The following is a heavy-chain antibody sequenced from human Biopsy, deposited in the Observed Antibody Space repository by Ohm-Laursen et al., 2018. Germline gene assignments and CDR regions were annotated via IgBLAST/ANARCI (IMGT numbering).Heavy chain of an antibody. D-gene: IGHD3-9*01. Sequence: ASVKVSCKASGYTFAGYYLHWVRQAPGHGLEWMGWINPNSGNANYAQSFQGRLTVTRDTSISTAYMELTSLTFDDTAIYYCARVPAYPSIDGYYGLDLWGQGNTVIVSS. J-gene: IGHJ6*02. CDR3: ARVPAYPSIDGYYGLDL. CDR1: GYTFAGYY. V-gene: IGHV1-2*02. CDR2: INPNSGNA.